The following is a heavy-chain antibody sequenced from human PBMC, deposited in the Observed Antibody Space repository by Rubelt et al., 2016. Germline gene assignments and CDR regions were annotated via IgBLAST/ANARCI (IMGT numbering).Heavy chain of an antibody. J-gene: IGHJ3*02. CDR1: GFTFSNAW. Sequence: EVQLVESGGGLVKPGGSLRLSCAASGFTFSNAWMSWVRQAPGKGLAWVGRIKSKTGGGTTAYAAPVKGRFTISRDDSKNTLYLQMNSLKTEDTAVYYCTLQEEASFAFDIWGQGTMVTVSS. V-gene: IGHV3-15*01. CDR2: IKSKTGGGTT. CDR3: TLQEEASFAFDI.